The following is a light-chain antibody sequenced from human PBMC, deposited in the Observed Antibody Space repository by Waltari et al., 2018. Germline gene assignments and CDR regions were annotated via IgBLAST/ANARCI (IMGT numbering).Light chain of an antibody. CDR2: SAS. CDR3: QQSYSSPQT. Sequence: DIQMTQSPSSLSGSVGARVTITCRASQSISTHLNWYQQKPGKAPKLLISSASSLQSGVPSRFSGSGSGTDFTLTISSLQPEDFATYYCQQSYSSPQTFGQGTKVEIK. CDR1: QSISTH. V-gene: IGKV1-39*01. J-gene: IGKJ1*01.